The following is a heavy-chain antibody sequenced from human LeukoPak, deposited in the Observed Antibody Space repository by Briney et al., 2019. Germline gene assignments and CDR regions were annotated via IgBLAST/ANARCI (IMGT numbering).Heavy chain of an antibody. CDR3: ARGGVRGPSGLCAFDI. CDR1: GGSFSGYY. CDR2: INHSGST. J-gene: IGHJ3*02. D-gene: IGHD3-10*01. V-gene: IGHV4-34*01. Sequence: SETLSLTCAVYGGSFSGYYWSWLRQPPGKGLEWIGEINHSGSTNYSPSLKSRVTISVDTSKNQFSLKLSSVTAADTAVYYCARGGVRGPSGLCAFDIWGQGTMVTVSS.